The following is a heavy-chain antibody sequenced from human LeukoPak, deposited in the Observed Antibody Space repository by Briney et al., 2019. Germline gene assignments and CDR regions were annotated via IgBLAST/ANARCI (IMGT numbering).Heavy chain of an antibody. D-gene: IGHD7-27*01. CDR1: GFTFSSYG. CDR2: IRYDGSNK. V-gene: IGHV3-30*02. J-gene: IGHJ4*02. CDR3: AKDKRTGDFY. Sequence: GGSLRLSCAASGFTFSSYGMHWVRQAPGKGLEWVAFIRYDGSNKYYAGSVKGRFTISRDNSKNTLYLQMNSLRAEDTAVYYCAKDKRTGDFYWGQGTLVTVSS.